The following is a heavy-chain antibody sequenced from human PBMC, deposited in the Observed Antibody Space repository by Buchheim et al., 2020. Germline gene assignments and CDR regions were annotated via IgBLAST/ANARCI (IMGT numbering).Heavy chain of an antibody. CDR1: GFTFSSYW. CDR2: IYNDESST. CDR3: ARANGYYGDYPYFDY. V-gene: IGHV3-74*01. J-gene: IGHJ4*02. Sequence: EVQLVESGGGLVQPGGSLRLSCAASGFTFSSYWMHWVRQAPGKGLVWVSRIYNDESSTTYADSVKGRFTISSASAKKTLYLQMNSLRAEDTAVYYCARANGYYGDYPYFDYWGQGAL. D-gene: IGHD4-17*01.